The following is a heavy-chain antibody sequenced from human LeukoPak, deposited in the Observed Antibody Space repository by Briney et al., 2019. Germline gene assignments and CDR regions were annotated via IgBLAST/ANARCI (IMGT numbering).Heavy chain of an antibody. Sequence: GASVKVSCKASGYTFTRYGISWVRQAPGQGLEWMGWISAYNGDINYAQNLQGRVTMTTDTSTSTAYMELRSLRSDDTAVYYCARDPSNSSGRYVLFDFWGQGTLVTVSS. V-gene: IGHV1-18*01. D-gene: IGHD6-19*01. CDR2: ISAYNGDI. J-gene: IGHJ4*02. CDR3: ARDPSNSSGRYVLFDF. CDR1: GYTFTRYG.